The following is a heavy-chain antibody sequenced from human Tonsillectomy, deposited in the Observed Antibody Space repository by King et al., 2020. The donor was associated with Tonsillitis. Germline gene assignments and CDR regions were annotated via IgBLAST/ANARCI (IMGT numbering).Heavy chain of an antibody. J-gene: IGHJ6*02. Sequence: VQLVESGGVVVQPGGSLRLSCAASGFTFDDYTMHWVRQAPGKGLEWVSLISWDGGSTYYADTVKGRFTISRDNSKNSLYLQMNSLRTEDTALYYCAKEISGSYSHYYYGRDVWGQGTTVTVSS. V-gene: IGHV3-43*01. D-gene: IGHD1-26*01. CDR1: GFTFDDYT. CDR2: ISWDGGST. CDR3: AKEISGSYSHYYYGRDV.